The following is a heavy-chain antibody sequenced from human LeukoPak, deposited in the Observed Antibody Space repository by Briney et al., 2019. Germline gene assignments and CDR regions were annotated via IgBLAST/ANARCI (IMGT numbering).Heavy chain of an antibody. J-gene: IGHJ4*02. CDR3: ARVYYYDSSDYYDTSCFDY. CDR2: IYYSGST. Sequence: SETLSLTCTVSGGSISSSSYYWGWIRQPPGKGLEWIGSIYYSGSTYYNPSLKSRVTISVDTSKNQFSLKLNSVTAADTAVYYCARVYYYDSSDYYDTSCFDYWGQGTLVTVSS. D-gene: IGHD3-22*01. V-gene: IGHV4-39*07. CDR1: GGSISSSSYY.